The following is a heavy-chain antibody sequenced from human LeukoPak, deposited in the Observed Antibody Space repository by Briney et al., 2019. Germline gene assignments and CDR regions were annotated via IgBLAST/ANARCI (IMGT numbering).Heavy chain of an antibody. CDR2: IYYSGST. Sequence: SETLSLTCTVPGGSISSSSYYWGWIRQPPGKGLEWIGSIYYSGSTYYNPSLKSRVTISVDTSKNQFSLKLSSVTAADTAVYYCARQYYYGSGSSYWFDPWGQGTLVTVSS. CDR3: ARQYYYGSGSSYWFDP. V-gene: IGHV4-39*01. D-gene: IGHD3-10*01. J-gene: IGHJ5*02. CDR1: GGSISSSSYY.